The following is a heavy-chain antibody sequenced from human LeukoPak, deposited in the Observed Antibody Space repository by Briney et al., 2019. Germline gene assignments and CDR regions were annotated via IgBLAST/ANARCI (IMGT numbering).Heavy chain of an antibody. Sequence: GGSLRLSCAASGFAFSSYWMHWVRQAPGEGLVWVSRINSDGITTSYADSVKGRFTISRDNAKNTLYLQVNSLRVEDTALYFCARDGSLPDYWGQGTLVTVSS. CDR3: ARDGSLPDY. J-gene: IGHJ4*02. V-gene: IGHV3-74*01. CDR2: INSDGITT. CDR1: GFAFSSYW.